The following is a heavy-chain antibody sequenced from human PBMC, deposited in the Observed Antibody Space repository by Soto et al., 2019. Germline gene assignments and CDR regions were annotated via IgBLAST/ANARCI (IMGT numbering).Heavy chain of an antibody. Sequence: GGSLRLSCAASGFTFSSYWMHWVRQAPGKGLVWVSRINSDGSSTSYADSVKGRFTISRDNAKNTLYLQMIILRAEDVSFYYCARGSYSSSSFDYWGQGTLVTVSS. CDR1: GFTFSSYW. V-gene: IGHV3-74*01. J-gene: IGHJ4*02. D-gene: IGHD6-6*01. CDR3: ARGSYSSSSFDY. CDR2: INSDGSST.